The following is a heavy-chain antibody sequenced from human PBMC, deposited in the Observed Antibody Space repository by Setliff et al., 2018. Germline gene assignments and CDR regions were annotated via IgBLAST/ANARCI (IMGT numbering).Heavy chain of an antibody. CDR2: ISSSSVYI. V-gene: IGHV3-21*01. J-gene: IGHJ4*02. CDR3: ARLQFYSSGWYRDEY. Sequence: GGSLRLSCAASGFSFSSYSMNWVRQAPGKGLEWVSFISSSSVYIKYADSVKGRFTISRDNAKNSLYLQMNSLRAEDTAVYYCARLQFYSSGWYRDEYWGQGTLVTVSS. CDR1: GFSFSSYS. D-gene: IGHD6-19*01.